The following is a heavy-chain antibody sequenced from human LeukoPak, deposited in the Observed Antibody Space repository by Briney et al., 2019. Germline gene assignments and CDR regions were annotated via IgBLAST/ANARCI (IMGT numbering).Heavy chain of an antibody. CDR2: IKQDGSEK. CDR1: GFTFTDYW. V-gene: IGHV3-7*01. CDR3: ARGWQLLEY. D-gene: IGHD1-26*01. Sequence: GGSLRLSCAVSGFTFTDYWMSWVRQAPGKGLEWVANIKQDGSEKDYVDSVKGRFTVSRDNFKNSLYLQMNSLRAEDTAVYYCARGWQLLEYWGQGTLVTVSS. J-gene: IGHJ4*02.